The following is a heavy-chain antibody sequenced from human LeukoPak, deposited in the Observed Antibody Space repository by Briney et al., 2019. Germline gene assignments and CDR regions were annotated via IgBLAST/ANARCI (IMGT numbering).Heavy chain of an antibody. CDR1: GFTFSSYA. CDR2: ISYDGSNK. Sequence: GGSLRLSCAASGFTFSSYAMHWVRQAPGKGLEWVAVISYDGSNKYYADSVKGRFTISRDNSKNTLYLQMNSLRAEDTAVYYCATPHTGLHYWGQGILVTVSS. CDR3: ATPHTGLHY. V-gene: IGHV3-30-3*01. J-gene: IGHJ4*02. D-gene: IGHD1-14*01.